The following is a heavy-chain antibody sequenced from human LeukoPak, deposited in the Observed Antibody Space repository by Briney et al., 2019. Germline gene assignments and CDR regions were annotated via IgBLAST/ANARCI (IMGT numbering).Heavy chain of an antibody. CDR1: GGSFSGYY. Sequence: PSETLSLTCAVYGGSFSGYYWSWIRQPAGKGLEWIGRIYTSGSTNYNPSLKSRVTMSVDTSKNQFSLKLSSVTAADTAVYYCAREMGRVPRIYRWFDPWGQGTLVTVSS. D-gene: IGHD2-2*02. CDR2: IYTSGST. CDR3: AREMGRVPRIYRWFDP. J-gene: IGHJ5*02. V-gene: IGHV4-4*07.